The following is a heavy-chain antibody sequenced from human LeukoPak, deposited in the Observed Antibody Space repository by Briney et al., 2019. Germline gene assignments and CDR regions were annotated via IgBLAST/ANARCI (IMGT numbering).Heavy chain of an antibody. CDR2: ISVYYGNT. D-gene: IGHD4-17*01. J-gene: IGHJ4*02. CDR3: ARETAETTPFDY. Sequence: GASVKVSCKASGYTFTNYGISWVRQAPGQGLEWMGWISVYYGNTNYAQKFQGRVTMTTDTSTSTAYMELRSLRSDDTAVYYCARETAETTPFDYWGQGTLVTVSS. V-gene: IGHV1-18*01. CDR1: GYTFTNYG.